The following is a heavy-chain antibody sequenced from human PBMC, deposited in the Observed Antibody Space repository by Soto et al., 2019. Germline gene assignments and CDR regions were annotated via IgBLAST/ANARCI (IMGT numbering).Heavy chain of an antibody. V-gene: IGHV4-59*01. CDR1: GGSLSSYY. CDR2: IYYSGST. Sequence: QVQLQESGPGLVKPSETLSLTCVVSGGSLSSYYWSWIRQPPGKGLEWIGYIYYSGSTNYNPSLKRRVTISVDTPKNQFSPKRRSVTAAHTAVYYCARAWGSTNDQWGRGTLVTVSS. CDR3: ARAWGSTNDQ. J-gene: IGHJ4*02. D-gene: IGHD3-16*01.